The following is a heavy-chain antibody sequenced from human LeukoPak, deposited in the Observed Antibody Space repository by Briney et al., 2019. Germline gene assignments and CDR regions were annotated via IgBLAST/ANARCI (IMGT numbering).Heavy chain of an antibody. V-gene: IGHV1-69*01. J-gene: IGHJ6*03. CDR1: GGTFNSYA. CDR2: IIPIFGTA. Sequence: SVRVSCKASGGTFNSYAISWVRQAPGQGLEWMGGIIPIFGTANYAQKFQGRVTITADESTSTAYMELSSLRSEDTAVYYCASFRDHPRYYYMDVWGKGTTVTVSS. D-gene: IGHD1-14*01. CDR3: ASFRDHPRYYYMDV.